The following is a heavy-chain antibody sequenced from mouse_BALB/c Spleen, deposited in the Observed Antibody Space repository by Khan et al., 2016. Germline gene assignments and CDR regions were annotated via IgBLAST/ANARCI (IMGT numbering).Heavy chain of an antibody. D-gene: IGHD2-14*01. Sequence: EVQLQQSGPELVKPGASVKMSCKASGYTFTSYVMHWVKQKPGQGLEWIGYINPYNDGTKYNEKFKVKATLTSDKSSRTAYMELSSLTSEDSAVYYCARRDDRYDGTVFAYWGQGTLVTVSA. CDR3: ARRDDRYDGTVFAY. V-gene: IGHV1S136*01. J-gene: IGHJ3*01. CDR1: GYTFTSYV. CDR2: INPYNDGT.